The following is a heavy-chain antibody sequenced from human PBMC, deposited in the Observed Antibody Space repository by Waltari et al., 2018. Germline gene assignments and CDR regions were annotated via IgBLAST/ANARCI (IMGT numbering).Heavy chain of an antibody. CDR1: AFSTRDSY. CDR3: ARDKGDAFWYFDL. D-gene: IGHD3-16*01. CDR2: NSISSSYT. J-gene: IGHJ2*01. V-gene: IGHV3-11*06. Sequence: QLVESGGGLVKPGGSLCLRCEASAFSTRDSYMSWIRQAPGRGLEWLSYNSISSSYTNYKDSVKGRFTMSRNNAKNLVYLEMNNLRPEDTAVYFCARDKGDAFWYFDLWGRGTLVSVSS.